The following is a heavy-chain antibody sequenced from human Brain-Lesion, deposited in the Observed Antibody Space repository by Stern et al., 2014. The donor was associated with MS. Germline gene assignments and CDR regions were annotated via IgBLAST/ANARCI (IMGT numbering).Heavy chain of an antibody. CDR3: ARYCSGGSCYFHGLDV. V-gene: IGHV3-53*01. CDR1: GFTVSSTY. D-gene: IGHD2-15*01. Sequence: EVQLVESGGGLMQPGGSLRLSCVASGFTVSSTYMSWVCQAPGKGLEWVSVLNSGGATRYGDSVKGRFTISRDTSKNTLYLQMDSLRADDTAVYYCARYCSGGSCYFHGLDVWGQGTTVTVSS. CDR2: LNSGGAT. J-gene: IGHJ6*02.